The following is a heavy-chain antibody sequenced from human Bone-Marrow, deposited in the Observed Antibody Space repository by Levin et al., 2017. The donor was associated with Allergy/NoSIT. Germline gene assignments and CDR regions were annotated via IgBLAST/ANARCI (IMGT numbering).Heavy chain of an antibody. D-gene: IGHD3-10*01. CDR2: IYSVGST. CDR1: GVTVGNNY. Sequence: GGSPRLSCAASGVTVGNNYMSWVRQAPGKGLEWVSVIYSVGSTYYAESVKGRFTISRDNSKNTLYLQMNSLRAEDTAIYYCARDPPGGGYWGQGTLVTVSS. CDR3: ARDPPGGGY. V-gene: IGHV3-53*01. J-gene: IGHJ4*02.